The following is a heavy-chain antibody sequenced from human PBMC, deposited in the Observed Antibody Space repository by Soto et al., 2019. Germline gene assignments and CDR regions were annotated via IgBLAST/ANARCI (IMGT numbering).Heavy chain of an antibody. V-gene: IGHV4-34*01. CDR3: ARGRADARLLL. J-gene: IGHJ4*02. D-gene: IGHD2-15*01. Sequence: QVQLQQWGAGLLKPSETLSLTCAVYGGSFSGFYWNWIRQPPGKGLESIGEINHSGSTYYNPSLKSRVTISVDTSKNQFSLKLNSVTAADTAVYYCARGRADARLLLWGQGTLVTVSS. CDR2: INHSGST. CDR1: GGSFSGFY.